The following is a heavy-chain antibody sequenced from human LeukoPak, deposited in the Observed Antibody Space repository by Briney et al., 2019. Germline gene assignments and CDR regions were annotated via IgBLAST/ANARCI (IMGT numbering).Heavy chain of an antibody. CDR2: IYHSGST. CDR1: GGSISSGGYY. D-gene: IGHD3-3*01. V-gene: IGHV4-30-2*01. CDR3: ARTLVRFWSGYYEFDY. J-gene: IGHJ4*02. Sequence: SETLSLTCTVSGGSISSGGYYWSWIRQPPGKGLEWIGYIYHSGSTYYNPSLKSRVTISVDRSKDQFSLKLSSVTAADTAVYYCARTLVRFWSGYYEFDYWGQGTLVTVSS.